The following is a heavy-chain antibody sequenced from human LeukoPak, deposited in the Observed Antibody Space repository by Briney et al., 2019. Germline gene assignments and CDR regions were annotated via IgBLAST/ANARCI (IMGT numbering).Heavy chain of an antibody. Sequence: ASVKVSCKTSGYRFTGYYLHWVRQAPGQGLEWMGWMNPKSGATDYARKFQGRVTMTRDTSISTAYMELSRLRSDDTAVYYCARDRPDYYDSSGYFHYWGQGTLVTVSS. CDR1: GYRFTGYY. J-gene: IGHJ4*02. CDR2: MNPKSGAT. V-gene: IGHV1-2*02. CDR3: ARDRPDYYDSSGYFHY. D-gene: IGHD3-22*01.